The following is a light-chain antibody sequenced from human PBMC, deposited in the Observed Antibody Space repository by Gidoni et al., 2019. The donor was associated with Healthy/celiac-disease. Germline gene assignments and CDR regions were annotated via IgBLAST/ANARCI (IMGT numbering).Light chain of an antibody. CDR3: GTWDSSLSAAPAV. Sequence: QSVLTQPPSVSAAPGQKVTISCSGSSSNIGNNYVSWYQQLPGTAPKLLIYDNNKRPSGIPDRFSGSKSGTSATLGITGLQTGDEADYYCGTWDSSLSAAPAVFGGGTKLTVL. J-gene: IGLJ2*01. CDR1: SSNIGNNY. CDR2: DNN. V-gene: IGLV1-51*01.